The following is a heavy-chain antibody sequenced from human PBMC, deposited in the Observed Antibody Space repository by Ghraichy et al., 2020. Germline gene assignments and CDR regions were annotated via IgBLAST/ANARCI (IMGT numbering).Heavy chain of an antibody. CDR1: GFTFNSYA. J-gene: IGHJ4*02. V-gene: IGHV3-64*01. D-gene: IGHD1-26*01. CDR3: ARGDLAVGATLYYFDY. Sequence: GGSLRLSCAASGFTFNSYAMHWVRQAPGKGLEYVSAISSNGGSTYYANSVKGRFTISRDNSKNTLYLQMGSLRAEDMAVYYCARGDLAVGATLYYFDYWGQGTLVTVSS. CDR2: ISSNGGST.